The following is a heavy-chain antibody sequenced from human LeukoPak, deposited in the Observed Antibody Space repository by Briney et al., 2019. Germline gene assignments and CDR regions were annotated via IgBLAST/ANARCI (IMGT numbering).Heavy chain of an antibody. CDR3: ARRDDGSGSFYNGLDTFDI. Sequence: GRSLRLSCAASGFTFRNYGMHCVRQAPVKGLEWVAVIWNDGSNKYYGDSVKGRFTISRDNSKNTLSLQMNSLRAEDTAVYYCARRDDGSGSFYNGLDTFDIWGLGTMVTVSS. D-gene: IGHD3-10*01. CDR2: IWNDGSNK. V-gene: IGHV3-33*01. J-gene: IGHJ3*02. CDR1: GFTFRNYG.